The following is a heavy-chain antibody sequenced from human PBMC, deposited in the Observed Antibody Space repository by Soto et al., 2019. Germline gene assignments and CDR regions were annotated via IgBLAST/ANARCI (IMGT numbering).Heavy chain of an antibody. D-gene: IGHD6-19*01. CDR2: ISNSGAAA. CDR3: AKLSTSGWYGHIDY. CDR1: EFTFSSFA. J-gene: IGHJ4*02. V-gene: IGHV3-23*01. Sequence: PGGSLRLSCVVSEFTFSSFAMSWVRQAPGKGLEWVSVISNSGAAAYHADSVKGRFTISRDASKTTLYLHMNSLRAEDTAVYYCAKLSTSGWYGHIDYWGQGILVTVSS.